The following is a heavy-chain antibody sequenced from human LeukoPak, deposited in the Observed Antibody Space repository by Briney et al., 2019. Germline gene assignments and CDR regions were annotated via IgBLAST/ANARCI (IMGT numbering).Heavy chain of an antibody. CDR1: GVSISSSPYY. J-gene: IGHJ3*02. D-gene: IGHD3-3*01. CDR2: INHSGST. V-gene: IGHV4-39*07. Sequence: SETLSLTCTVSGVSISSSPYYWGWVRQPPGKGLEWIGEINHSGSTNYNPSLKSRVTISVDTPKNQFSLKLSSVTAADTAVYYCARGRRVSYYDFWSGYYGAFDIWGQGTMVTVSS. CDR3: ARGRRVSYYDFWSGYYGAFDI.